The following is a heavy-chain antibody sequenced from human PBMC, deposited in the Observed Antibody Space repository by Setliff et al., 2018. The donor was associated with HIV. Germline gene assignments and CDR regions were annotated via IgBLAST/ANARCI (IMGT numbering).Heavy chain of an antibody. J-gene: IGHJ3*02. V-gene: IGHV1-2*02. D-gene: IGHD1-26*01. CDR2: IQTNSGGT. CDR1: GYSFTAYY. Sequence: ASVKVSCKASGYSFTAYYIHFVRQAPGQGLEWMGWIQTNSGGTKSAQKFQGRVTMTRDTSIGTAYMELNSLTSDDTAVYYCARGRHSGTYEAFDIWGPGTMVTVSS. CDR3: ARGRHSGTYEAFDI.